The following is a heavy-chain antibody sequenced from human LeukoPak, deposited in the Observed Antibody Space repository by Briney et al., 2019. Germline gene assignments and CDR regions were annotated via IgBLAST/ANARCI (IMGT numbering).Heavy chain of an antibody. D-gene: IGHD3-22*01. CDR2: IYIGGGT. CDR3: ARRADSRGYFGGAFDI. V-gene: IGHV4-4*07. J-gene: IGHJ3*02. CDR1: GDSVTSYS. Sequence: SETLSFTCTVSGDSVTSYSWIWIRQPAGKGLEWIGRIYIGGGTNYTPSLKGRLTMSLDPSRNQTSLKLTSVTAADTAVYYCARRADSRGYFGGAFDIWGPGTTVTVSS.